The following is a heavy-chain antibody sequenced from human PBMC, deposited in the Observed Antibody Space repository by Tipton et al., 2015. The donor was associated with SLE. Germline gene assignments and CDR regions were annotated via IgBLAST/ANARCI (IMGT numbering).Heavy chain of an antibody. V-gene: IGHV4-39*07. Sequence: GLVKPSETLSLTCSVSGGSIITDSYFWGWVRLPPGKGLEWIAAVSYSGPSTYNPSLRSRVSISVDKSKNQFSLKLSSVTVADTAVYYCAKDYNHDNADYNWGQGTLVIVSS. D-gene: IGHD4-17*01. CDR3: AKDYNHDNADYN. CDR2: VSYSGPS. CDR1: GGSIITDSYF. J-gene: IGHJ4*02.